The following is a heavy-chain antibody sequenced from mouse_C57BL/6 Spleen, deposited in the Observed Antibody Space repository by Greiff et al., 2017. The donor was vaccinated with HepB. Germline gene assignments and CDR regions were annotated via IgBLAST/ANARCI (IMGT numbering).Heavy chain of an antibody. V-gene: IGHV5-17*01. CDR1: GFTFSDYG. Sequence: EVKVVESGGGLVKPGGSLKLSCAASGFTFSDYGIHWVRQAPEKGLEWVAYISSGSSTIYYADTVKGRFTICRDNAKKTLFLQMTSLRSEDTAMYYCARTDDYDEYAMDYWGQGTSVTVSS. D-gene: IGHD2-4*01. J-gene: IGHJ4*01. CDR3: ARTDDYDEYAMDY. CDR2: ISSGSSTI.